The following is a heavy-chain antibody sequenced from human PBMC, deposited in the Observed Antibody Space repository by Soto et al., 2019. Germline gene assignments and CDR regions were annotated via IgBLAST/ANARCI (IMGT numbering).Heavy chain of an antibody. CDR2: IYYSGST. V-gene: IGHV4-59*01. CDR1: GGSISSYY. CDR3: ARHGLLQGYFDY. D-gene: IGHD3-22*01. J-gene: IGHJ4*02. Sequence: SETLSLTCTVSGGSISSYYWSWIRQPPGKGLEWIGYIYYSGSTNYNPSLKSRVTISVDTSKNQFSLKLSSVTAADTAVYYCARHGLLQGYFDYWGQGTLVTVS.